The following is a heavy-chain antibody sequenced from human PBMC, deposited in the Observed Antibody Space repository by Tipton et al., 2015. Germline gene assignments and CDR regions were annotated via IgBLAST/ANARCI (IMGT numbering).Heavy chain of an antibody. V-gene: IGHV6-1*01. CDR1: GDSVSSNSAA. Sequence: GLVKPSQTLTLTCAISGDSVSSNSAAWNWIRQSPSRGLEWLGRTYYRSKWYNDYAVSVKSRITITPDTSKTQFSLKMSSVTASDAAVYYCARARGRHGGLFDSWGQGILVTVSS. CDR3: ARARGRHGGLFDS. D-gene: IGHD4-23*01. J-gene: IGHJ4*02. CDR2: TYYRSKWYN.